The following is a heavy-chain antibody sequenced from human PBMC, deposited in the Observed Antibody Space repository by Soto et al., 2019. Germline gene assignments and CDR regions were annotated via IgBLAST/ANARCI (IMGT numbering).Heavy chain of an antibody. J-gene: IGHJ4*02. D-gene: IGHD3-16*02. CDR3: ARLSSSDYDYVWQSYRPTHFDY. CDR1: GSSISSGGYY. Sequence: SETLSLTCTVSGSSISSGGYYWSWIRQHPGKGLEWIAYIYFSGNTYYTPSLKSRVTISVDTSKNQFSLRLSSVTAANTAVYYCARLSSSDYDYVWQSYRPTHFDYWGLGTLVTVS. V-gene: IGHV4-31*03. CDR2: IYFSGNT.